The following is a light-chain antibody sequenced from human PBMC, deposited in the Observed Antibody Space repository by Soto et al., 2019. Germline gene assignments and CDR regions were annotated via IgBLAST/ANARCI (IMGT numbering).Light chain of an antibody. Sequence: QSALTQPPSLSGTPGQRVTIYCSGSTSNIAGNTVHWYQHLPETAPKLLIYIDDQRPSGVPDRFSGSKSGTSASLAISGLQSEDEADYYCATLDDSLNAAVFGGGTQLAVL. CDR3: ATLDDSLNAAV. J-gene: IGLJ7*01. CDR2: IDD. CDR1: TSNIAGNT. V-gene: IGLV1-44*01.